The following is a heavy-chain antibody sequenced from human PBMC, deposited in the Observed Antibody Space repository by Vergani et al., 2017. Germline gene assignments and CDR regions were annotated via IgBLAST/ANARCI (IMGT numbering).Heavy chain of an antibody. D-gene: IGHD6-19*01. CDR2: INIGGRT. V-gene: IGHV3-66*01. CDR3: ARDTVTGSRYFDY. CDR1: SFSVSSHY. J-gene: IGHJ4*02. Sequence: VQLEESGGGLVQPGGSLRLSCAASSFSVSSHYMTWVRQAPGKGLEWVSTINIGGRTSYADSVKGRLTLTRDNSKNTLFLQMNSLRPEDTAVYYCARDTVTGSRYFDYWGQGTLVTVSS.